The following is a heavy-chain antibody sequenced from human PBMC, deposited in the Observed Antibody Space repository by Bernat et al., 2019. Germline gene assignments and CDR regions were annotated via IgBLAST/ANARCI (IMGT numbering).Heavy chain of an antibody. CDR1: GGTFSSYA. CDR3: ASETMVQGVISRYAFDI. D-gene: IGHD3-10*01. CDR2: IIPIFGTA. J-gene: IGHJ3*02. V-gene: IGHV1-69*01. Sequence: QVQLVQSGAEVKKPGSSVKVSCKASGGTFSSYAISWVRQAPGQGLEWMGGIIPIFGTANYAQKFQGRVTITADESTSTAYMELSSLRSEDTAVYYCASETMVQGVISRYAFDIWSQGTMVTVSS.